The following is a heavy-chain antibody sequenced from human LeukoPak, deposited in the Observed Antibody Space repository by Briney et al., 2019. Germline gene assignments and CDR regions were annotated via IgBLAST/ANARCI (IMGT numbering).Heavy chain of an antibody. CDR1: GFTFGDYA. CDR3: STYGSGRKFDY. CDR2: IRSKAYGGAT. J-gene: IGHJ4*02. Sequence: PGGSLRLSCTASGFTFGDYAMSWFRQAPGKGLEWVGFIRSKAYGGATEYAASVKGRFTISRDDSKSIAYLQMNSLKTEDTAVYYCSTYGSGRKFDYWGQGTLVTVSS. D-gene: IGHD3-10*01. V-gene: IGHV3-49*03.